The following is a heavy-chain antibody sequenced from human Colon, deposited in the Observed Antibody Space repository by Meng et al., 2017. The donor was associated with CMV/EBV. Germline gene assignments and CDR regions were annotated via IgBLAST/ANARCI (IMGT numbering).Heavy chain of an antibody. V-gene: IGHV2-5*02. CDR2: IHWDDDK. J-gene: IGHJ4*02. CDR1: GFSLTTTGAG. Sequence: TFKEPGPPLVKPPQTLPLTGTFSGFSLTTTGAGVAWVRQPPGKAPELLALIHWDDDKRYSPSLKNRLNITKDTSKNQVVLSMTDLDPADTGTFYCARHSLTILTDWGQGALVTVSS. CDR3: ARHSLTILTD. D-gene: IGHD2-8*02.